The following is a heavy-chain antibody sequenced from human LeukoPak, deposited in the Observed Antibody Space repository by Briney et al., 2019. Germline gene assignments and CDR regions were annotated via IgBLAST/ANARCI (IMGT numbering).Heavy chain of an antibody. CDR2: IYYSGST. CDR3: ARAQSGWLLVPYYFDY. Sequence: SETLSLTCTVSGGSISSSSYYWGWIRQPPGKGLEWIGSIYYSGSTYYNPSLKSRVTISVDTSKNQFSLKLSSVTAADTAVYYCARAQSGWLLVPYYFDYWGQGTLVTVSS. J-gene: IGHJ4*02. V-gene: IGHV4-39*07. D-gene: IGHD6-19*01. CDR1: GGSISSSSYY.